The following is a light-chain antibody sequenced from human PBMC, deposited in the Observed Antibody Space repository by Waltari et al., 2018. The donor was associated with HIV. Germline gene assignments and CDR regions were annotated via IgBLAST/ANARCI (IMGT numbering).Light chain of an antibody. Sequence: QSALTQPRSVSGSPGQSVTISCTGTSSDVGGYNYVPWYQHPPGRAPELMISDVRKRPSGGPDRFSGSKSGNTASLTISGLQAEDEADYYCCSYAGSYTLVFGGGTKLTVL. V-gene: IGLV2-11*01. CDR3: CSYAGSYTLV. J-gene: IGLJ3*02. CDR1: SSDVGGYNY. CDR2: DVR.